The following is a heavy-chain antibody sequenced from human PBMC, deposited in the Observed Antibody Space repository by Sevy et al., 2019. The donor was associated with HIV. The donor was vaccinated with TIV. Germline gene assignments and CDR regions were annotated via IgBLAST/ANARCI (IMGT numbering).Heavy chain of an antibody. D-gene: IGHD6-19*01. CDR2: ISYDGVIK. CDR3: AREAGYSTGWSPGNY. J-gene: IGHJ4*02. V-gene: IGHV3-30*14. CDR1: GFTFSSHA. Sequence: GGSLRLSCAASGFTFSSHAMHWVRQAPGKGLEWVALISYDGVIKSYAESVKGLFTISRDNSKNTLSLQMNSLRADDTAVYYCAREAGYSTGWSPGNYWGQGTLVTVSS.